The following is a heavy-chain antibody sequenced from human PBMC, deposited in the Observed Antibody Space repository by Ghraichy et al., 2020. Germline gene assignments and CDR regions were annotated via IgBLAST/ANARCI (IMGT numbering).Heavy chain of an antibody. CDR3: SSGGGAGTPVLYHMDV. CDR1: GLMFSPNN. Sequence: GGSLRLSCVASGLMFSPNNMNWVRQAPGKGLEWVSSISSSTRYIYSADSVKGRFTISRDNAQNSLYQQMNSLRAEDTAVYYCSSGGGAGTPVLYHMDVWGLGTTVTVSS. CDR2: ISSSTRYI. J-gene: IGHJ6*02. D-gene: IGHD6-19*01. V-gene: IGHV3-21*04.